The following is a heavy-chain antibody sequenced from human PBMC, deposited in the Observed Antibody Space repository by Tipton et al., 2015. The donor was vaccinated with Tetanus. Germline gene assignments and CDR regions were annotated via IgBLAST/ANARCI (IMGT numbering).Heavy chain of an antibody. D-gene: IGHD2-21*02. Sequence: SLRLSCAASGFTLSRYTLNWVRRAPGKGLEWVSSISSSSRYIYYADSVKGRFTISRDNAKNSLYLQMISLRAEDTAVYFCARGMAEASNCGGDCYSDYWGQGTLVTVSS. CDR1: GFTLSRYT. J-gene: IGHJ4*02. V-gene: IGHV3-21*01. CDR3: ARGMAEASNCGGDCYSDY. CDR2: ISSSSRYI.